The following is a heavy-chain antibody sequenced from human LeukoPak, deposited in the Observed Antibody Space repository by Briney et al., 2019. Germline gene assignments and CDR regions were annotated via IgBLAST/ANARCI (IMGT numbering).Heavy chain of an antibody. J-gene: IGHJ4*02. D-gene: IGHD3-10*01. Sequence: PGGSLRLSCAASGFTFDDYYMTWIRQAPGKGLEWVSYINYDGSATDYADSVKGRFTISRDNDKKSLYLQMNSLRAEDTALYYCAKVHYYGSGSYFDYWGQGTLVTVSS. CDR1: GFTFDDYY. CDR2: INYDGSAT. V-gene: IGHV3-11*01. CDR3: AKVHYYGSGSYFDY.